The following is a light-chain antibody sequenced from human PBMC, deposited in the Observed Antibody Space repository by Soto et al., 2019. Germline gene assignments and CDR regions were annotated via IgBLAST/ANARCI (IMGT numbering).Light chain of an antibody. Sequence: DIQMTQSPSTLSASVGDRVTITCRATQSISNWLAWYQQKPGKAPRLLIYQASNLESGVPSRFSGSGYGTEFTLTISSLQPDDFATYYCQQYDSLMWTFGQGTKVEIK. CDR2: QAS. V-gene: IGKV1-5*03. CDR1: QSISNW. CDR3: QQYDSLMWT. J-gene: IGKJ1*01.